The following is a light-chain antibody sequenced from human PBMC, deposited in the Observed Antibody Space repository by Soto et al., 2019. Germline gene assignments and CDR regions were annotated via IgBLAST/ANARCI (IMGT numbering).Light chain of an antibody. CDR2: DVN. V-gene: IGLV2-8*01. Sequence: QSVLTQPPSASGSPGQSVAISCTGTASDIGGYSFVSWYQQHPGKAPKLLIYDVNKRPSGVPDRFSGSKSGNTASLTVSGLHAEDEAEYYCSAHGGTNPYVFGTGTKLTVL. J-gene: IGLJ1*01. CDR1: ASDIGGYSF. CDR3: SAHGGTNPYV.